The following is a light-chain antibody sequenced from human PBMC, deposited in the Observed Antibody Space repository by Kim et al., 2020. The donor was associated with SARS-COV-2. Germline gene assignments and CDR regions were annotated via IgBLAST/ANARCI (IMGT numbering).Light chain of an antibody. J-gene: IGKJ4*01. CDR2: GAS. Sequence: SPGERATLSCWASQSVKNNLAWYQQRPGQAPRLLIYGASTRATVISARFSGSGSGTEFTLIIRSLQSEDVAVYYCQQYNDWPLLTFGGGTKVDIK. CDR1: QSVKNN. CDR3: QQYNDWPLLT. V-gene: IGKV3-15*01.